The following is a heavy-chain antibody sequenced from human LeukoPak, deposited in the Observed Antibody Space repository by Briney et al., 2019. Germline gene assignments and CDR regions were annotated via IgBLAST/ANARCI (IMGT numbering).Heavy chain of an antibody. CDR3: ARHDLGEVPAATYMDV. CDR2: MSNSGGS. V-gene: IGHV4-59*08. D-gene: IGHD2-2*01. CDR1: YDSVSNYY. Sequence: SETLSLTCTVSYDSVSNYYWSWIRQTPEKGLEWIGYMSNSGGSDYGPSLKSRVAMSIDLSKNQFSLKMSYVTAADTAVYYCARHDLGEVPAATYMDVWGKGTTVTISS. J-gene: IGHJ6*03.